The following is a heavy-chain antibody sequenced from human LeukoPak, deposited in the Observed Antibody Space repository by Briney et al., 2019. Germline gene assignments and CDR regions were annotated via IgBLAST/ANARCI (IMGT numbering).Heavy chain of an antibody. CDR1: GFMFSSYS. CDR2: ISSSSTYI. CDR3: ARDGDCSGGSCYWNYYYYGMDV. D-gene: IGHD2-15*01. Sequence: GGSLRLSCAVSGFMFSSYSMNWVRQAPGKGLEWVSSISSSSTYIYYADSVKGRFTISRDNAKNSLCLQMNSLRAEDTAVYYCARDGDCSGGSCYWNYYYYGMDVWGQGTTVTVSS. J-gene: IGHJ6*02. V-gene: IGHV3-21*01.